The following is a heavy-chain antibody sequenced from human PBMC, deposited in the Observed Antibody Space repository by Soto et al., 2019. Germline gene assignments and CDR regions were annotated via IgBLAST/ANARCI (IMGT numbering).Heavy chain of an antibody. V-gene: IGHV4-34*01. D-gene: IGHD2-8*02. CDR2: INPSGST. CDR3: ARDKITGLFDY. CDR1: GGSFSGYY. J-gene: IGHJ4*02. Sequence: QVQLQQWGAGLLKPSETLSLTCAVYGGSFSGYYWTWIRQPPGTGLEWIGEINPSGSTNYNPSLKSRVTISVDTSPNQFSLKLTSVTAADTALYYCARDKITGLFDYWGQGPLVTVSS.